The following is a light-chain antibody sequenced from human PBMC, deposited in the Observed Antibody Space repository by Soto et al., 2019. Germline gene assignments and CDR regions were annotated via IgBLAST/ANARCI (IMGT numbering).Light chain of an antibody. CDR3: SSYTGGTTDWI. CDR1: SSDIGAYNY. J-gene: IGLJ2*01. Sequence: QSALTQPASVSGSPGQSISISCTGTSSDIGAYNYVSWYQQHPGKAPKLIIFEVSNRPSGVSNRFSGSKSGNTASLTISGLQPEDEADYHCSSYTGGTTDWIFGGGTKLTVL. CDR2: EVS. V-gene: IGLV2-14*03.